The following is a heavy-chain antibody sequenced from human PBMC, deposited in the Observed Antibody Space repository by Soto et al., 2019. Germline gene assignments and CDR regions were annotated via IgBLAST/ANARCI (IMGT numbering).Heavy chain of an antibody. CDR3: ARDRGYYYDSSGYYGPYYYGLDV. D-gene: IGHD3-22*01. V-gene: IGHV3-48*01. J-gene: IGHJ6*02. CDR2: ISCSSSTI. Sequence: EVQLVESGGGLVQHGGSLRLSCAGSGFTFSRYSMNWVRQVPGKGLEWGSYISCSSSTIYYADSVKGRFTISRDNAQNSLYLQMNSLRAEDTAVYYCARDRGYYYDSSGYYGPYYYGLDVWGQGTTVTVSS. CDR1: GFTFSRYS.